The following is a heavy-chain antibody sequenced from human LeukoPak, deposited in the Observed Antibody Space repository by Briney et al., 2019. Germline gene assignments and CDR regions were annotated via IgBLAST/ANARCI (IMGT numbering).Heavy chain of an antibody. V-gene: IGHV4-34*01. J-gene: IGHJ4*02. CDR1: GGSFSGYY. CDR3: ARGYLAYYDSSGYVPYYFDY. Sequence: SETLSLTCAVYGGSFSGYYWSWIRQPPGKGLEWIGEINHSGSTNYNPSLRSRVTISVDTSENQFSLKLSSVTAADTAVYYCARGYLAYYDSSGYVPYYFDYWGQGTLVTVSS. CDR2: INHSGST. D-gene: IGHD3-22*01.